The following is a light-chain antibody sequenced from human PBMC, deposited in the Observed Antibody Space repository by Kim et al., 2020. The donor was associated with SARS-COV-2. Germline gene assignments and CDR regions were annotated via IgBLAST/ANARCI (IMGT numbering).Light chain of an antibody. J-gene: IGKJ3*01. CDR3: QQSYSLPLT. Sequence: AFVGDRVTITCRASQGISTCLAWYRLEPGKAPELLIYAASDLQGGVPSRFIGGGSGTHFTLTINSLQPEDFATYYCQQSYSLPLTFGPGTKVDIK. V-gene: IGKV1-12*01. CDR2: AAS. CDR1: QGISTC.